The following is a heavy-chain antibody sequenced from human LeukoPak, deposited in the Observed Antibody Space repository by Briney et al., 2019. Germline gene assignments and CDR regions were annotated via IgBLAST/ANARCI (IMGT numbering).Heavy chain of an antibody. CDR2: IWYDGSNK. Sequence: GGSLRLSCAAPGIPFSSFGMHWLRQAPGKGLEWVAFIWYDGSNKYYADSVKGRFTISRDNSKNTLYLQMNSLRAEDTAVYYCARDQRVDQGVYYYYYGMDVWGQGTTVTVSS. J-gene: IGHJ6*02. D-gene: IGHD5-12*01. V-gene: IGHV3-33*01. CDR3: ARDQRVDQGVYYYYYGMDV. CDR1: GIPFSSFG.